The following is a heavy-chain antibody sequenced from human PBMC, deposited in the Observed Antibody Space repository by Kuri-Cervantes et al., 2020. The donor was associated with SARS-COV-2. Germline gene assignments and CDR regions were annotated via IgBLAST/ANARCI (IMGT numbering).Heavy chain of an antibody. Sequence: GESLKISCVASGFTFSAYTLNWVRQAPGKGLEWVAVISYDGSNKYYADSVKGRFTISRDNSKNTLYLQMNSLRAEDTAVYYCAYSYGVEAVDFDYWGQGTLVTVSS. J-gene: IGHJ4*02. D-gene: IGHD2-15*01. CDR3: AYSYGVEAVDFDY. V-gene: IGHV3-30*03. CDR2: ISYDGSNK. CDR1: GFTFSAYT.